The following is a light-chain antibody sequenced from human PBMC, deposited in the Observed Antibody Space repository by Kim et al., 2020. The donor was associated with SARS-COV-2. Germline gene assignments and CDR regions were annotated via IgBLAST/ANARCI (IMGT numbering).Light chain of an antibody. CDR1: SSNIGNNY. CDR2: DND. CDR3: GTWDSSLSAVV. J-gene: IGLJ2*01. Sequence: GPQVTISCSGSSSNIGNNYVSWYQHLPGTAPKLLIYDNDKRPPGIPDRFSGSKSGTSATLGITGLQTGDEADYYCGTWDSSLSAVVFGGGTKLTVL. V-gene: IGLV1-51*01.